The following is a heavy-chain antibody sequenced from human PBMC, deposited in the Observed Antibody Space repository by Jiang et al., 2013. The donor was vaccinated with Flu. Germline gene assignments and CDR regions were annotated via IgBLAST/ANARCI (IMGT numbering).Heavy chain of an antibody. CDR2: LLQWEH. J-gene: IGHJ5*02. CDR3: ARLQPNGDWFDP. V-gene: IGHV4-59*08. CDR1: GTSITSYY. Sequence: KPSETLSLTCTVSGTSITSYYWSWVRAAPREGTGVDWIYLLQWEHQLQPSLKSRVTVSVDASKNQFSLKVRSVTAADTAVYFCARLQPNGDWFDPWGQGTLVTVSS. D-gene: IGHD1-1*01.